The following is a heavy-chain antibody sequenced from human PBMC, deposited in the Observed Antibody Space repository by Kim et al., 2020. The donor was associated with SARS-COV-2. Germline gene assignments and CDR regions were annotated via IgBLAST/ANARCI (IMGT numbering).Heavy chain of an antibody. V-gene: IGHV1-3*01. Sequence: QKFQGRVTITRDTSASTAYMELSSLRSEDTAVYYCARVARSGYDYDAFDIWGQGTMVTVSS. CDR3: ARVARSGYDYDAFDI. D-gene: IGHD5-12*01. J-gene: IGHJ3*02.